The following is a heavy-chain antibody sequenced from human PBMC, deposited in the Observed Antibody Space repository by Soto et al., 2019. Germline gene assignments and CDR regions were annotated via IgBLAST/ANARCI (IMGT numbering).Heavy chain of an antibody. D-gene: IGHD6-13*01. CDR3: ARTSAGGKYYYDMDV. CDR1: GYSFTSYW. V-gene: IGHV5-51*01. J-gene: IGHJ6*02. CDR2: IYPGDSDT. Sequence: GESLKISCKRSGYSFTSYWIGWVRQMPGKGLEWMGIIYPGDSDTRYSPSFQGQVTIPADKSISTAYLQWSSLKASDTAIYYCARTSAGGKYYYDMDVWGQGTTVTVSS.